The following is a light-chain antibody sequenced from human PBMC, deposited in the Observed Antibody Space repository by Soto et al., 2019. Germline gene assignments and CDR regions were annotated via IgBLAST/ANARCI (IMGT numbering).Light chain of an antibody. CDR2: DAS. J-gene: IGKJ1*01. CDR3: QQRGNWPWT. Sequence: EIVFTQSPATLSLSPGERATLSCRASQSVSSYLAWYQQKPGQAPRLLIYDASNRATGIPGRFSGSGSGTDFTLTISSLEPEDFAVYYCQQRGNWPWTFGQGTKVDIK. V-gene: IGKV3-11*01. CDR1: QSVSSY.